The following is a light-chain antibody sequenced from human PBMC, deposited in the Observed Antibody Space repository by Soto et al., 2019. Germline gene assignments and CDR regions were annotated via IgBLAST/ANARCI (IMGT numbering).Light chain of an antibody. CDR3: QQYYSAPFT. CDR2: WAT. J-gene: IGKJ2*01. CDR1: QSVLYSTNNKNY. Sequence: DIVMTQSPDSLAVSLGGRATINCKSSQSVLYSTNNKNYLAWYQQKPGQPPKLLIYWATTREAGVPDRFSGSGSGTDFTLTFGSLQAEDVAVYYCQQYYSAPFTFGQGTKLEIK. V-gene: IGKV4-1*01.